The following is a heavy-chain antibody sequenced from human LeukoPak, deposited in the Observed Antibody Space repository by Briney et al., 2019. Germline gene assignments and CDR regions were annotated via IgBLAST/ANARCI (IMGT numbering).Heavy chain of an antibody. Sequence: SETLSLTCTVSGGSISSYYWSWIRQPPGKGLEWIGYIYYSGSTNYNPSLKSRVTISVDTSKNQFSLKLSSVTAADTAVYYCARAHGDYGSGAFDIWGQGTMVTVSS. CDR3: ARAHGDYGSGAFDI. D-gene: IGHD4-17*01. J-gene: IGHJ3*02. CDR1: GGSISSYY. V-gene: IGHV4-59*01. CDR2: IYYSGST.